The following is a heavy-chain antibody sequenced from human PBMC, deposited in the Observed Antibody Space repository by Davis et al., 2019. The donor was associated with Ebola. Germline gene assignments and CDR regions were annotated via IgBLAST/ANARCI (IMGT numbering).Heavy chain of an antibody. CDR3: ARDRSSGWPFDY. D-gene: IGHD6-19*01. CDR2: ISAYNGNT. V-gene: IGHV1-18*01. Sequence: AASVKVSCKASGGTFSSYGISWVRQAPGQGLEWMGWISAYNGNTNYAQKLQGRVTMTTDTSASTAYMELSSLRSEDTAVYYCARDRSSGWPFDYWGQGTLVTVSS. CDR1: GGTFSSYG. J-gene: IGHJ4*02.